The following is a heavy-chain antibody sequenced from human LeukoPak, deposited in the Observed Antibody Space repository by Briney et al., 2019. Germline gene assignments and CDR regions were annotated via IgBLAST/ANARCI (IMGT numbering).Heavy chain of an antibody. J-gene: IGHJ6*03. CDR1: GYSISSYY. V-gene: IGHV4-4*07. Sequence: PSETLSPTCPLSGYSISSYYWAWIRQPPRKGLEWIWRFFGSEGTKYNPSLKSRVTISVDKSNNQVSLVLNSVTAADTAVYYCARGGKELEYYMDVWGDGTTVAVSS. CDR3: ARGGKELEYYMDV. D-gene: IGHD3-16*01. CDR2: FFGSEGT.